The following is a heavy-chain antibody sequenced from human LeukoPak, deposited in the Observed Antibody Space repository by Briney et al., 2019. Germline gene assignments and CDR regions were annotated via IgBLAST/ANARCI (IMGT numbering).Heavy chain of an antibody. J-gene: IGHJ4*02. D-gene: IGHD6-13*01. CDR1: GYTFTSYD. V-gene: IGHV1-8*01. CDR2: VNPNSGNT. CDR3: ARGQKDIAAAGTTFDY. Sequence: ASVKVSCKASGYTFTSYDINWVRQATGQGLEWMGWVNPNSGNTGYAQKFQGRVTMTRNTSISTAYMELSSLRSEDTAVYYCARGQKDIAAAGTTFDYWGQGTLVTVSS.